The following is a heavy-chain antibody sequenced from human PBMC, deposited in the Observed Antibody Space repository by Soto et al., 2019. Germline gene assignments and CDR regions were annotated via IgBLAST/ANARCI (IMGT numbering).Heavy chain of an antibody. J-gene: IGHJ4*02. CDR2: ISSNGGST. CDR3: VKDHYYESSGFDY. D-gene: IGHD3-22*01. CDR1: GFTFSSYA. V-gene: IGHV3-64D*06. Sequence: GGSLRLSCSASGFTFSSYAMHWVRQAPGKGLEYVSAISSNGGSTYYADSVKGRFTISRDNSKNTLYLQMSSLRAEDTAVYYCVKDHYYESSGFDYWGQGTLVTVSS.